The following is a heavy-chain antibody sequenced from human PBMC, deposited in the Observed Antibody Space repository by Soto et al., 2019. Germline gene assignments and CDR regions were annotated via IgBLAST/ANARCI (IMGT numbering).Heavy chain of an antibody. Sequence: SETLSLTYSVSGGSISSVGHYWTWIRQQPGKGLEWIGYIYYSGSTDYNPSLKSRVTISVDRSKNQFSLNLSSVTAADTAIYYCARESGGYDSSTRYGLDVWGQGTTVTVSS. CDR2: IYYSGST. V-gene: IGHV4-31*03. CDR3: ARESGGYDSSTRYGLDV. J-gene: IGHJ6*02. D-gene: IGHD6-25*01. CDR1: GGSISSVGHY.